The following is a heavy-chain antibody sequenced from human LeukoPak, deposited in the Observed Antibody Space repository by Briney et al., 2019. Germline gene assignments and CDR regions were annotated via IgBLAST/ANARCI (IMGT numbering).Heavy chain of an antibody. CDR1: GYTFTDYF. J-gene: IGHJ6*02. CDR2: INLHTGGA. V-gene: IGHV1-2*04. CDR3: ARDFLGRTNGGSNYFGMDV. Sequence: ASVKVSCKSSGYTFTDYFLHWVRQAPGQGLEWMGCINLHTGGAHYAQKFQDWVSLTRDTSIDTAFMELSSPRSDATAIYYCARDFLGRTNGGSNYFGMDVWGQGTTVTVSS. D-gene: IGHD2-8*01.